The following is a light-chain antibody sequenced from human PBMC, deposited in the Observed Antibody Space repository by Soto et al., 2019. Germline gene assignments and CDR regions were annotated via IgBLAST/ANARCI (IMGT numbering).Light chain of an antibody. J-gene: IGLJ2*01. CDR1: SSNIGAGYD. Sequence: QAVVTQPPSVSGAPGQKVTISCTGSSSNIGAGYDVNWYQQFPGTAPKLLIYGDSNRPSGVPDRFSGSKSGTSASLAITGLQAEDEADYCCQSYDNSLTDSVVFGGGTKLTVL. V-gene: IGLV1-40*01. CDR3: QSYDNSLTDSVV. CDR2: GDS.